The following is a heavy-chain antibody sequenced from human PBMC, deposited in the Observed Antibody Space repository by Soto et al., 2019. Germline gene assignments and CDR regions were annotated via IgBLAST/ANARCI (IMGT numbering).Heavy chain of an antibody. J-gene: IGHJ5*02. Sequence: EVQLVETGGGLIQPGGSLRISCAASGFTVSSNYMSWVRQAPGKGLEWVSVIYSDDTTYYADSVKGRFTISRDNSKNTLYLQMNTLRAEDTAVYYCARGGLGSTNNWFDPWGQGTLVTGSS. CDR1: GFTVSSNY. D-gene: IGHD2-2*01. CDR3: ARGGLGSTNNWFDP. V-gene: IGHV3-53*02. CDR2: IYSDDTT.